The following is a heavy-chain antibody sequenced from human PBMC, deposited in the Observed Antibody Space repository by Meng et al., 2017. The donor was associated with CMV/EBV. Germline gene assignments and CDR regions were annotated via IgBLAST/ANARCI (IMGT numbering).Heavy chain of an antibody. CDR1: GFTFSSYA. J-gene: IGHJ4*02. Sequence: GGSLRLSCAASGFTFSSYAMHWVRQAPGKGLEWVAVISYDGSNKYYADSVKGRFTISRDNSKNTLYLQMNSLRAEDTAVYYCATGGYSSSSWSNWGQGTLVTVSS. D-gene: IGHD6-6*01. CDR3: ATGGYSSSSWSN. V-gene: IGHV3-30-3*01. CDR2: ISYDGSNK.